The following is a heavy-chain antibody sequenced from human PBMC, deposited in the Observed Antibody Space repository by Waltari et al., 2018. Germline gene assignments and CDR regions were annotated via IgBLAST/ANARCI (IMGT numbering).Heavy chain of an antibody. Sequence: DVQLVESGSGLVQPGGALRLSCAVSGFTFNTYWMNWVRQAPGKGLEWVANIEKDGSETNYVDSVKGRFTSSGDNAKNSVYLQMNSLRAEDTAVYYCAAGAGWLIDYWGQGTLVTVSS. CDR2: IEKDGSET. CDR3: AAGAGWLIDY. D-gene: IGHD6-19*01. J-gene: IGHJ4*02. CDR1: GFTFNTYW. V-gene: IGHV3-7*01.